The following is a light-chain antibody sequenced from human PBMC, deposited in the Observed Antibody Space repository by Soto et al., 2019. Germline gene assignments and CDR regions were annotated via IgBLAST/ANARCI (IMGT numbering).Light chain of an antibody. CDR3: QQYDSSPLYT. V-gene: IGKV3-20*01. CDR2: GAS. Sequence: EIVLTQSPGTLSLSPGERATLSCRASQSTIYLAWYQQKPGQAPRLLIYGASSRATGIPDRFSGSGSGTDFTLTISRLEPEDFAVYYCQQYDSSPLYTFGQGTKLEIK. J-gene: IGKJ2*01. CDR1: QSTIY.